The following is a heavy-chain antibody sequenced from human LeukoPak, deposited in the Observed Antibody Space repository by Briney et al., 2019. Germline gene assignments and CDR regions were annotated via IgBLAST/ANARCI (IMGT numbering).Heavy chain of an antibody. CDR1: GGSISSYY. Sequence: SETLSLTCTVSGGSISSYYWSWIRQPAGKGLEWIGRIYTSGSTNYNPPLKSRVTMSVDTSKNQFSLKLSCVTAADTAVYYCARDLRDFYYGSGSYGWFDPWGQGTLVTVSS. J-gene: IGHJ5*02. V-gene: IGHV4-4*07. CDR2: IYTSGST. CDR3: ARDLRDFYYGSGSYGWFDP. D-gene: IGHD3-10*01.